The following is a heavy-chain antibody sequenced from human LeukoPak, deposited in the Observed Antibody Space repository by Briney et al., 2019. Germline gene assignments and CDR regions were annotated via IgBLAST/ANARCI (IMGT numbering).Heavy chain of an antibody. CDR3: AKDGATVTTYYFDY. V-gene: IGHV3-30*18. J-gene: IGHJ4*02. D-gene: IGHD4-11*01. CDR2: ISYDGTNK. CDR1: GFTFSNYG. Sequence: PGRSLRLSCAASGFTFSNYGMHWVRQAPGKGLEWVAVISYDGTNKSYADSVKGRFTISRDNSKNTLYLQMNSLRAEDTAVYYCAKDGATVTTYYFDYWGQGTLVTVSS.